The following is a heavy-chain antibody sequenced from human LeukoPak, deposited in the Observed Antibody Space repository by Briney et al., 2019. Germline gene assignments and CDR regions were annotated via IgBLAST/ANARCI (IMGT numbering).Heavy chain of an antibody. Sequence: GESLKISCKASGYSFTGHWIAWVRQMPGKGLEWMGIIYPGDSDTRYRPSFQGQVTMSADKSISTSYLQWNSLKASDTAMYYCARTLTREPNAFDIWGQGTLVTVSS. D-gene: IGHD2-15*01. CDR1: GYSFTGHW. V-gene: IGHV5-51*01. J-gene: IGHJ3*02. CDR3: ARTLTREPNAFDI. CDR2: IYPGDSDT.